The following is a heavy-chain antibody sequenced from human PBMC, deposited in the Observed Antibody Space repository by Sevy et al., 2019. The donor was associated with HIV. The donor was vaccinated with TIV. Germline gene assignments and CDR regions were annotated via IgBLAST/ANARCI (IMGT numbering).Heavy chain of an antibody. CDR1: GFTFSSYE. V-gene: IGHV3-48*03. J-gene: IGHJ3*02. CDR2: ISSSGSTI. D-gene: IGHD6-13*01. Sequence: GGSLRLSCAASGFTFSSYEMNWVRQAPGKGLEWISYISSSGSTIYYADSVKGRFTISRDNAKNSLYLQMNSLRAEDMAVYYCAKLRRYNCSWDAFDIWGQGTMITVSS. CDR3: AKLRRYNCSWDAFDI.